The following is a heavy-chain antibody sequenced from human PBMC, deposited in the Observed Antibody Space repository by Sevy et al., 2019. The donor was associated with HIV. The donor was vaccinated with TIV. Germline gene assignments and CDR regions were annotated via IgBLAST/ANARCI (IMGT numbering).Heavy chain of an antibody. CDR3: ATTVAAAGTNFDY. V-gene: IGHV5-51*01. CDR2: IYPGDSDT. CDR1: GYSFTSYW. D-gene: IGHD6-13*01. Sequence: GESLKISCKGSGYSFTSYWIGWVRQMPGKGLEWRGIIYPGDSDTRYSPSFQGQVTISADKSISTAYLQWSSLKASDTAMYYCATTVAAAGTNFDYWGQGTLVTVSS. J-gene: IGHJ4*02.